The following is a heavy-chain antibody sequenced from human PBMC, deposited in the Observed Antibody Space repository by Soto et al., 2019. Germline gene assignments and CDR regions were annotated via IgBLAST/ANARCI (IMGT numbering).Heavy chain of an antibody. CDR3: ATWHEREHAFDV. Sequence: EVHLVETGGGLIQPGGSLRLSCAASGLSVSSSDMSWVRQAPGKGLEWVSVIYSGGSTHDADSVKGRFTISRDNSKNTVHLQMNDLRPDDTAVYYCATWHEREHAFDVWGQGTTVTISS. CDR1: GLSVSSSD. CDR2: IYSGGST. V-gene: IGHV3-53*02. D-gene: IGHD1-1*01. J-gene: IGHJ3*01.